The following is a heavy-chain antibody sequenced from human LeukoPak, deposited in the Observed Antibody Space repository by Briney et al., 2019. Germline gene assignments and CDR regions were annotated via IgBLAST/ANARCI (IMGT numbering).Heavy chain of an antibody. Sequence: ASVKVSCKASGYTFTSYYMHWVRQAPGQGLEWMGIINLSGGSTSYAQKFQGRVTMTRDTSTSTVYMELSSLRSEDTAVYYCARGDYGDLGTNAFDIWGQGTMVTVSS. CDR3: ARGDYGDLGTNAFDI. J-gene: IGHJ3*02. V-gene: IGHV1-46*01. CDR2: INLSGGST. D-gene: IGHD4-17*01. CDR1: GYTFTSYY.